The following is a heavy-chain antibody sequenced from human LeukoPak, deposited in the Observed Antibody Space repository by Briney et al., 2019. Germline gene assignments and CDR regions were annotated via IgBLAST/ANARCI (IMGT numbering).Heavy chain of an antibody. V-gene: IGHV3-30*04. Sequence: GRSLRLSCAASGFTFSSYAMHWVRQAPGKGLEWVAAVSYDENIKNYADSVKGRFTISRDNSKNTLYLQMNGLRAEDTAVYYCTGVHTAIPDAFEIWGQGTMVTVSS. J-gene: IGHJ3*02. CDR3: TGVHTAIPDAFEI. D-gene: IGHD5-18*01. CDR2: VSYDENIK. CDR1: GFTFSSYA.